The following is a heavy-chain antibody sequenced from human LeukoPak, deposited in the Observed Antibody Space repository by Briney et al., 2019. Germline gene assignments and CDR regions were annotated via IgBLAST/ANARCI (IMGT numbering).Heavy chain of an antibody. CDR2: INAGNGNT. V-gene: IGHV1-3*01. CDR1: GYTFTSYA. Sequence: ASVKVSCKASGYTFTSYAMHWVRQAPGQRLEWMGWINAGNGNTKYSQKFQGRVTITRDTSASTAYMELSSLRSEDTAVYYCARDLVLLWFGELSNTFDPWGQGTLVTVSS. CDR3: ARDLVLLWFGELSNTFDP. D-gene: IGHD3-10*01. J-gene: IGHJ5*02.